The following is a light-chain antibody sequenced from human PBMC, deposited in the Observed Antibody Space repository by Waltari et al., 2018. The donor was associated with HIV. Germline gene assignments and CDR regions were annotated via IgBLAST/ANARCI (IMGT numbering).Light chain of an antibody. V-gene: IGLV1-40*01. CDR1: SSNIRAGSD. CDR2: DTK. Sequence: QSVLTQPPSVSGAPGQRVTIACTGGSSNIRAGSDVHWYRKFPGTAPKLLIYDTKKRPSGVPDRFSGSKSGTSASLAITGLQAEDEADYYCQSFDSSLSAVIFGGGTKLTVL. CDR3: QSFDSSLSAVI. J-gene: IGLJ2*01.